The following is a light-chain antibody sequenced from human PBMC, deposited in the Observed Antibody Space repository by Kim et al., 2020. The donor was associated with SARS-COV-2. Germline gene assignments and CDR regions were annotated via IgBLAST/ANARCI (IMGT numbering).Light chain of an antibody. CDR1: QGISNY. CDR3: QKYNGAGT. V-gene: IGKV1-27*01. J-gene: IGKJ1*01. CDR2: AAS. Sequence: SASVGDRVTITCRASQGISNYLAWFQQKPGKVPRLLIYAASTLQSGVPSRFSGSGSGTDFTLTINSLQPEDFATYYCQKYNGAGTFGQGTKVDIK.